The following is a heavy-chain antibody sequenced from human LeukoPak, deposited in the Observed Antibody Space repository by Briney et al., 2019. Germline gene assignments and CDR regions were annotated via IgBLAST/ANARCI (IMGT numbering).Heavy chain of an antibody. CDR2: IYYSGST. J-gene: IGHJ4*02. V-gene: IGHV4-59*01. CDR1: GGSISSYY. D-gene: IGHD6-13*01. CDR3: ARVAAAGTYQPLDY. Sequence: SETLSLTCTVSGGSISSYYWSWIRQPPGKGLEWIGYIYYSGSTNYNSSLKSRVTISVDTSKNQFSLKLSSVTAADTAVYYCARVAAAGTYQPLDYWGQGTLVTVSS.